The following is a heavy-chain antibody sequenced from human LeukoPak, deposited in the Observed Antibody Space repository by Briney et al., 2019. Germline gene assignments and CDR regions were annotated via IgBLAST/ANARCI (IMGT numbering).Heavy chain of an antibody. Sequence: PGGSLRLSCAASGFTFSSYGMHWVRQAPGKGLEWVAFIRYGGSNKYYADSVKGRFTISRDNAKNTLYLQMNSLRAEDTAVYYCATEKAVAGISPFLHYYYYGIDVWGQGTTVTVSS. CDR1: GFTFSSYG. J-gene: IGHJ6*02. CDR3: ATEKAVAGISPFLHYYYYGIDV. V-gene: IGHV3-30*02. CDR2: IRYGGSNK. D-gene: IGHD6-19*01.